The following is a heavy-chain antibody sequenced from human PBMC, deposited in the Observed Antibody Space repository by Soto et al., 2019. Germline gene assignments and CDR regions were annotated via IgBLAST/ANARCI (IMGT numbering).Heavy chain of an antibody. Sequence: VQLVQSGAEVKKPGASVKVSCKASGYTFTSYAMHWVRQAPGQRLEWMGWINAGNGNTKYSQKFQGRVTITRDTSASTAYMELSSLRSEDTAVYYCARDRSFFGDYGYYDAFDIWGQGTMVTVSS. CDR1: GYTFTSYA. CDR2: INAGNGNT. V-gene: IGHV1-3*01. D-gene: IGHD4-17*01. CDR3: ARDRSFFGDYGYYDAFDI. J-gene: IGHJ3*02.